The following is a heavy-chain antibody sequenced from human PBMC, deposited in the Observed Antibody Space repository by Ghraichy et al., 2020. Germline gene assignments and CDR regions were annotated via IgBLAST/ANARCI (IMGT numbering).Heavy chain of an antibody. J-gene: IGHJ4*02. CDR2: ISSSSSTI. Sequence: GGSLRLSCAASGFTFSSYSMNWVRQAPGKGLEWVSYISSSSSTIYYADSVKGRFTISRDNAKNSLYLQMNSLRDEDTAVYYCARDQAWRDGDGYFDYWGQGTLVTVSS. CDR1: GFTFSSYS. V-gene: IGHV3-48*02. D-gene: IGHD4-17*01. CDR3: ARDQAWRDGDGYFDY.